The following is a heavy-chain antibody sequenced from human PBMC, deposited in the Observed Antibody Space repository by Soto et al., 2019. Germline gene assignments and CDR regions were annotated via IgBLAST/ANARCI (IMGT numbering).Heavy chain of an antibody. CDR1: GGTFSSYA. CDR2: IIPIFGTA. D-gene: IGHD2-2*01. J-gene: IGHJ5*02. CDR3: ARAEDQLLWPAFSP. Sequence: ASVKVSCKASGGTFSSYAISWVRQAPGQGLEWMGGIIPIFGTANYAQKFQGGVTITADESTSTAYMELSSLRSEDTAVYYCARAEDQLLWPAFSPWGQGPLVTVSS. V-gene: IGHV1-69*13.